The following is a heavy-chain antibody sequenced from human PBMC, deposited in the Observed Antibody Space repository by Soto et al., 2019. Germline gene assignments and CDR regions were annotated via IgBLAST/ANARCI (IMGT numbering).Heavy chain of an antibody. V-gene: IGHV1-69*13. Sequence: SVQVSCKASCRTFSSYSISWVRQAPGQGLEWMGGILPIFGTANYAQKLQGRVTFSVDASTSTQYMQLSGLRSEDAAVYYCAGEATGPTSIEPRGYSHRMDVWGQGTTVTVSS. CDR1: CRTFSSYS. CDR3: AGEATGPTSIEPRGYSHRMDV. CDR2: ILPIFGTA. D-gene: IGHD1-1*01. J-gene: IGHJ6*02.